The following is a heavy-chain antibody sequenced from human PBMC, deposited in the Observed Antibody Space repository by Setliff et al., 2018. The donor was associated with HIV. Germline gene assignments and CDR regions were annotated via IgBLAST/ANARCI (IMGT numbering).Heavy chain of an antibody. Sequence: LRLSCAASGLTFSRYAMSWVRQAPGKGLEWVSIIYSGGSSTYYADSVKGRFTISRDNAQNSVFLFLSGLRAEDTAIYYCAAVFTAVPGRSLDYWGQGTLVTVSS. D-gene: IGHD6-19*01. CDR2: IYSGGSST. CDR1: GLTFSRYA. CDR3: AAVFTAVPGRSLDY. V-gene: IGHV3-23*03. J-gene: IGHJ4*02.